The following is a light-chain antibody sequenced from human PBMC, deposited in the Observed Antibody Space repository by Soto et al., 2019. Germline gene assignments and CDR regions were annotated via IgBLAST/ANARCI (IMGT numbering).Light chain of an antibody. CDR2: AAS. Sequence: MTQSPATLSVSPGERATLSCRASQSVSSNLAWYQQKPGKAPKLLIYAASSLQSGVPSRFSGSGFGTDFTLTISSLQPEDSAIYYCQQADTFPITFGQGTRLEIK. CDR3: QQADTFPIT. CDR1: QSVSSN. J-gene: IGKJ5*01. V-gene: IGKV1-12*01.